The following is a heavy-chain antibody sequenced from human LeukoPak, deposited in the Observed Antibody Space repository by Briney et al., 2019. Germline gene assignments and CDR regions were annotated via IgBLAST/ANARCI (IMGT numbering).Heavy chain of an antibody. Sequence: SETLSLTCAVYGGSFSGYYWSWFRQPPGKGLEWIGEINHSGSTNYNPSLKSRVTISVDTSKNQFSLKLSSVTAADTAVYYCASDYGEYFDYWGQGTLVTVSS. D-gene: IGHD4-17*01. CDR2: INHSGST. J-gene: IGHJ4*02. V-gene: IGHV4-34*01. CDR1: GGSFSGYY. CDR3: ASDYGEYFDY.